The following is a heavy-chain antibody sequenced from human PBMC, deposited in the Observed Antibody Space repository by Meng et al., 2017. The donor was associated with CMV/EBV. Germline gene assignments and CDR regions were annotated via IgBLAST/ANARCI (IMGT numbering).Heavy chain of an antibody. CDR3: VKSSGTFYPALDY. D-gene: IGHD1-26*01. V-gene: IGHV3-72*01. Sequence: SGFIFSDHYMDWVRQAPGQGLEWGSRVRDRGNSYTTEYAASVKGRFTISRDDSKNSLYLQMNSLENEDTAVYYCVKSSGTFYPALDYWGQGTLVTVSS. CDR2: VRDRGNSYTT. CDR1: GFIFSDHY. J-gene: IGHJ4*02.